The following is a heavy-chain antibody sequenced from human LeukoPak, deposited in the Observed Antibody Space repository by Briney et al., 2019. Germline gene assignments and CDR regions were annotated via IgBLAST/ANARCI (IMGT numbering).Heavy chain of an antibody. D-gene: IGHD5/OR15-5a*01. Sequence: SETLSLTCTVSGDSISSYYWSWIRQPPGKGLEWIGYIYYSGSTDYNPSLKSRVTISVDTSKNQFSLKLSSVTAADTAAYYCARHGPLYEYFYYNMDVWGQGTTVTVSS. CDR2: IYYSGST. V-gene: IGHV4-59*08. CDR1: GDSISSYY. J-gene: IGHJ6*02. CDR3: ARHGPLYEYFYYNMDV.